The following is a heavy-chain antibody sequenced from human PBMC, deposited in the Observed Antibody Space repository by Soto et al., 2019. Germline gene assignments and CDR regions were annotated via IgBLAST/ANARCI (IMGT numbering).Heavy chain of an antibody. Sequence: PGGSLRLSCAASGFTFSSYAMSWVRQAPGKGLEWVSAISGSGGSTYYADSVKGRFTISRDNSKNTLYLQMNSLRAEDTAVYYCAKDLVVVPAAWAPNYCYYGMDVWGQGTTVTVSS. CDR1: GFTFSSYA. CDR2: ISGSGGST. V-gene: IGHV3-23*01. CDR3: AKDLVVVPAAWAPNYCYYGMDV. D-gene: IGHD2-2*01. J-gene: IGHJ6*02.